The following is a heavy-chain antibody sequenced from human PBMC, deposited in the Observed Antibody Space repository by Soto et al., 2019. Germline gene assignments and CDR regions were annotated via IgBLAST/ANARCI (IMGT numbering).Heavy chain of an antibody. Sequence: QVPLVESGGGLVKPGGSLRLSCAASGFTFSDYYMSWIRQAPGKGLEWVSYISSSSSYTNYADSVKGRFTISRDNAKNSLYLQMNSLRAEDTAVYYCARGGYYYDSSGYHSSKFDYWGQGTLVTVSS. CDR2: ISSSSSYT. D-gene: IGHD3-22*01. J-gene: IGHJ4*02. V-gene: IGHV3-11*05. CDR1: GFTFSDYY. CDR3: ARGGYYYDSSGYHSSKFDY.